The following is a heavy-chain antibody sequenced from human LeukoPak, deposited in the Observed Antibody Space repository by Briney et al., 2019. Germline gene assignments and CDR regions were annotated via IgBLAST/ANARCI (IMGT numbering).Heavy chain of an antibody. D-gene: IGHD3-16*02. J-gene: IGHJ4*02. V-gene: IGHV3-21*01. CDR3: ASDLTLYDYVWGSYRHGYFDY. Sequence: GGSLRLSCAASGFTFSSYSMNWVRQAPGKGLEWVSSISSSSSYIYYADSVKGRFTISRDNAKNSLYLQMNSLRAEDTAVYYCASDLTLYDYVWGSYRHGYFDYWGQGTLVTVSS. CDR2: ISSSSSYI. CDR1: GFTFSSYS.